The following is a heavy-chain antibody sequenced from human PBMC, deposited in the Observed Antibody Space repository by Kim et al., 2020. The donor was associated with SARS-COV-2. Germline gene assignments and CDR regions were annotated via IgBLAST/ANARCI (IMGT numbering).Heavy chain of an antibody. CDR2: ISYDGSIK. CDR1: GIFFRGYA. J-gene: IGHJ4*02. V-gene: IGHV3-30-3*01. D-gene: IGHD3-22*01. CDR3: ASEIVVVNPGIYSEGKKNDY. Sequence: GGSLRLSCAASGIFFRGYAMHWVRQTPGKGLEWVAVISYDGSIKYYADSVKGRFTVSRDNYKNTLYLQMNSLTAEDTAVYYCASEIVVVNPGIYSEGKKNDYWGQGTLVTVSS.